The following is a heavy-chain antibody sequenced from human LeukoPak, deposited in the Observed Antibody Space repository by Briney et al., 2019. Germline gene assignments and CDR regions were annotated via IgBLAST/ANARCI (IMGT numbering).Heavy chain of an antibody. Sequence: PSETLSLTCTVSGGSISSYSWSWIRQPPGKGLEWIGYIYHSGSTYYNPSLKSRVTISVDRSKNQFSLKLSSVTAADTAVYYCARVSAWDAFDIWGQGTMVTVSS. CDR1: GGSISSYS. CDR3: ARVSAWDAFDI. J-gene: IGHJ3*02. V-gene: IGHV4-30-2*01. CDR2: IYHSGST.